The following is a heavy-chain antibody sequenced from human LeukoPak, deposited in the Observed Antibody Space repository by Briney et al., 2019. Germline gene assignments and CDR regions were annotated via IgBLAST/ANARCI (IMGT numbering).Heavy chain of an antibody. Sequence: GASVKVSCEASGYTFTGYYMHWVRQAPGQGLEWMGWINPNSGATNYAQTFQGRVTMTRDTSISTAYMELSRLRSDDTAVYYCVTGLRLGELSSWGQGTLVTVSS. CDR3: VTGLRLGELSS. D-gene: IGHD3-16*02. J-gene: IGHJ4*02. CDR2: INPNSGAT. CDR1: GYTFTGYY. V-gene: IGHV1-2*02.